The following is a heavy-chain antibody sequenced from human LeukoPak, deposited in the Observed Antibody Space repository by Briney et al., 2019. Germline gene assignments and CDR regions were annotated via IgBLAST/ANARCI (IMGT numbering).Heavy chain of an antibody. CDR2: ISYDGSNK. CDR3: ARGNDYGDYTFDY. J-gene: IGHJ4*02. CDR1: GFTFTSYA. V-gene: IGHV3-30-3*01. Sequence: VRSLRLSCKASGFTFTSYAMHWVRQAPGEGLEWVAVISYDGSNKYYADSVKGRFTISRDNSKNTLYLQMNSLRAEDTAVYYCARGNDYGDYTFDYWGQGTLVTVSS. D-gene: IGHD4-17*01.